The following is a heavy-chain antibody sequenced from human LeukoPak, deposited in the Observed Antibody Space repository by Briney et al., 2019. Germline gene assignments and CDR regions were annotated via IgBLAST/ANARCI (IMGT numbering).Heavy chain of an antibody. CDR3: ARGSPYSSGYYQTFDP. Sequence: TVKVSCKASGGTFSSYAISWVRQAPGQGLEWRGGIIPIFGTANYAQKFQGRVTITADESTSTAYMELRSLRSEDTAVYYCARGSPYSSGYYQTFDPWGQGTLVTVSS. V-gene: IGHV1-69*01. J-gene: IGHJ5*02. CDR2: IIPIFGTA. D-gene: IGHD3-22*01. CDR1: GGTFSSYA.